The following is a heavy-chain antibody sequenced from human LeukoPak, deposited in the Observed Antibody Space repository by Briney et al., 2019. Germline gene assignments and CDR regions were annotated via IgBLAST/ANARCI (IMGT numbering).Heavy chain of an antibody. J-gene: IGHJ4*02. D-gene: IGHD5-18*01. Sequence: GGSLRLSCAASGFTFSSYSMNWVRQAPGKGLEWVSTVSDSSDVHYSDSVKGRFTISRDNARNSLYLQMNSLRDEDTAVYYCARDGLHTAHFDYWGQGTLVTVSS. CDR2: VSDSSDV. CDR3: ARDGLHTAHFDY. V-gene: IGHV3-48*02. CDR1: GFTFSSYS.